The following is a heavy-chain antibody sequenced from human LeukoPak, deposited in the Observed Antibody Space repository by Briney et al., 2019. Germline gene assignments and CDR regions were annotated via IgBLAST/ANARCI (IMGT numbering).Heavy chain of an antibody. J-gene: IGHJ4*02. CDR2: INPNSGGT. CDR3: AKNTLYYDSSGYYDY. D-gene: IGHD3-22*01. V-gene: IGHV1-2*06. Sequence: ASVKVSCKASGYTFTGYYMHWVRQAPGQGLEWMGRINPNSGGTNYAQKFQDRVTMTRDTSISTAYMELSRLRSDDTAVYYCAKNTLYYDSSGYYDYWGQGTLVTVSS. CDR1: GYTFTGYY.